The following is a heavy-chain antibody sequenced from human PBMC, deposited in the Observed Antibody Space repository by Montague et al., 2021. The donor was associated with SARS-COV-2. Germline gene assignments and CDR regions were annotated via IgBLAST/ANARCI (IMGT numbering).Heavy chain of an antibody. CDR1: GGSFSAYY. V-gene: IGHV4-34*01. CDR2: INHSGNA. D-gene: IGHD2-2*01. Sequence: TLSLTCAVYGGSFSAYYWSWLRQSPGSGLEWIAEINHSGNANYNSSLKSRVSISVDTSKNQFTLKLTSVTAADTAMYYCAKEREVVRAARTLVAFDLWGQGTMVTVSS. CDR3: AKEREVVRAARTLVAFDL. J-gene: IGHJ3*01.